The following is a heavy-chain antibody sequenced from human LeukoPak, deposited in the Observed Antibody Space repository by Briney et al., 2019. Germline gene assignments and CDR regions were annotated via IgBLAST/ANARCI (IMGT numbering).Heavy chain of an antibody. CDR3: ARIVGHTRSEF. V-gene: IGHV3-66*01. CDR1: GFTVSSNY. Sequence: GGSLRLSCAASGFTVSSNYMSWVRQAPGKGLEWVSVIYSGGSTYYADSVKGRFTISRDNSKNTLYLQMNSLRAEDTAVYFCARIVGHTRSEFWGQGTLVTVSS. CDR2: IYSGGST. D-gene: IGHD1-26*01. J-gene: IGHJ4*02.